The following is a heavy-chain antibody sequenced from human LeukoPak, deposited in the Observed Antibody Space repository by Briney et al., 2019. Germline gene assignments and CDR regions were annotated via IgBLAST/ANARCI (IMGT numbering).Heavy chain of an antibody. V-gene: IGHV3-23*01. CDR2: ISDSGGST. D-gene: IGHD1-7*01. J-gene: IGHJ4*02. CDR3: AKAYNWNYLSYFDC. CDR1: GFTFSDYL. Sequence: PGGSLRLSCAASGFTFSDYLMTWGRQAPGKGLEWVSGISDSGGSTYYADSVKGRFTISRDNSRNTLYLQMNSLRAEDTAVYYCAKAYNWNYLSYFDCWGQGTLVTVSS.